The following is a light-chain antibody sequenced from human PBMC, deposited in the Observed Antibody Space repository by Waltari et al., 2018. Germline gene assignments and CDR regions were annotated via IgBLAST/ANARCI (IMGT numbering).Light chain of an antibody. Sequence: SYELTQPPSVSVSPGQTASITCSGDKLQTRYVCWYQHKSGHAPVLVMYEDKKRPSRIPERFSGSNSWNTATLTISGTQPIDEAEYYCQEWDDRTVVFGGGTKLTVL. V-gene: IGLV3-1*01. CDR1: KLQTRY. J-gene: IGLJ2*01. CDR3: QEWDDRTVV. CDR2: EDK.